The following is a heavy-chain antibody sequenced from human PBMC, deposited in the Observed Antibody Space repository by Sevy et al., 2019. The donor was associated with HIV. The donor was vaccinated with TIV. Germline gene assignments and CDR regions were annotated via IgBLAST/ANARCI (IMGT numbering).Heavy chain of an antibody. CDR1: GFTFSGYS. J-gene: IGHJ4*02. V-gene: IGHV3-48*01. CDR3: ARAPPYSSGWYGIDY. CDR2: ISSSSYTI. D-gene: IGHD6-19*01. Sequence: GGSLRLSCAASGFTFSGYSMNWVRQAPGKGLEWVSYISSSSYTIYYADSVKGRFTISRDNVKNSLYLQMNSLRAEDTAVYYCARAPPYSSGWYGIDYWGQGTLVTVSS.